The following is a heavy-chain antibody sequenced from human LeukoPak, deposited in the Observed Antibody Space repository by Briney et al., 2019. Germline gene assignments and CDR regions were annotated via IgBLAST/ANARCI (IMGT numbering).Heavy chain of an antibody. D-gene: IGHD3-3*01. CDR3: ATGITIFGVVILDY. CDR1: GYTFTGYY. V-gene: IGHV1-2*02. J-gene: IGHJ4*02. Sequence: GASVKVSCKASGYTFTGYYMHWVRQAPGQGLEWMGWINPNSGGTNYAQKLQGRVTMTRDTSISTAYMELSRLRSDDTAVYYCATGITIFGVVILDYWGQGTLVTVSS. CDR2: INPNSGGT.